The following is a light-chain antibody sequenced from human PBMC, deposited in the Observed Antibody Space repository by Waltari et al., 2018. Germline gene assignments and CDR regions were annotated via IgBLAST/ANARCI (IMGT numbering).Light chain of an antibody. J-gene: IGKJ1*01. V-gene: IGKV1-5*03. CDR3: QQYKAYWT. CDR1: QSIGNL. Sequence: QVPQSPSTLSASVGDRVTITCRASQSIGNLLAWYQQKPGKAPKLLISKASTVEGGVPSRISGSGSGTEFTLTISSLLPEGFATYYCQQYKAYWTFGQGTKVEIK. CDR2: KAS.